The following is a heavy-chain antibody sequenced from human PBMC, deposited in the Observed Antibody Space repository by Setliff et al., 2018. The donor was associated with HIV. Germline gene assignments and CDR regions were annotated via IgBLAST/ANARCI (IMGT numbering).Heavy chain of an antibody. V-gene: IGHV1-69*10. J-gene: IGHJ6*03. CDR3: ARKAGTTLHYHYYYMDV. CDR2: IVPVLNRA. CDR1: GGTFRTYG. Sequence: SVKVSCKASGGTFRTYGVSWVRLAPRQGLEWMGGIVPVLNRADYAQRFHGRVTITADESTNTVYMELRSLTPEDTAIYYCARKAGTTLHYHYYYMDVWGKGTTVTVSS. D-gene: IGHD1-7*01.